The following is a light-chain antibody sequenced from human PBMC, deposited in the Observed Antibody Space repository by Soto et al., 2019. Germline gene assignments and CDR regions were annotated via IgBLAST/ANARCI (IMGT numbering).Light chain of an antibody. CDR2: DAS. J-gene: IGKJ5*01. V-gene: IGKV3-11*01. Sequence: TQSPGTLSLSLWESSSLFCRATQSFRGLLAWYQQKPGQAPRLLIYDASSRATDMPTRFGGRAYGTDFTLTISSHEPEDFAGYYCQKRSNCAFGQGTRLENK. CDR1: QSFRGL. CDR3: QKRSNCA.